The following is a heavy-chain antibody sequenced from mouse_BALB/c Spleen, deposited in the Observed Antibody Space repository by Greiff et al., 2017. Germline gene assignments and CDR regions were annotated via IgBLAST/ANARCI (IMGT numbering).Heavy chain of an antibody. CDR2: ISDGGSYT. D-gene: IGHD2-1*01. CDR3: ARVPYGNFYAMDY. J-gene: IGHJ4*01. CDR1: GFTFSDYY. Sequence: EVKLVESGGGLVKPGGSLKLSCAASGFTFSDYYMYWVRQTPEKRLEWVATISDGGSYTYYPDSVKGRFTISRDNAKNNLYLQMSSLKSEDTAMYYCARVPYGNFYAMDYWGQGTSVTVSS. V-gene: IGHV5-4*02.